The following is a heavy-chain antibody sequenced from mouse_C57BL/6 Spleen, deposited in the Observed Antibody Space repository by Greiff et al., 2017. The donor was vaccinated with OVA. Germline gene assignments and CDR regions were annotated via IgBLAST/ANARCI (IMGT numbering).Heavy chain of an antibody. Sequence: EVKVVESGGGLVQPGGSLSLSCAASGFTFTDYYMSWVRQLPGKALEWLGFIRNKANGYTTEYSASVKGRFTISRDNSQSILYLQMNALRAEDSATYYCARYSDYEGLWFAYWGQGTLVTVSA. CDR2: IRNKANGYTT. CDR3: ARYSDYEGLWFAY. J-gene: IGHJ3*01. V-gene: IGHV7-3*01. CDR1: GFTFTDYY. D-gene: IGHD2-4*01.